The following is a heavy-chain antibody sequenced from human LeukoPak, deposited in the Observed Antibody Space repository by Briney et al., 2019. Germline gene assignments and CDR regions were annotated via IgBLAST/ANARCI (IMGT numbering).Heavy chain of an antibody. CDR3: ARIVLTPPYGMDV. CDR2: ISFGGGHT. V-gene: IGHV3-21*01. CDR1: RFTFSSYS. Sequence: KPGGSLRLSCVASRFTFSSYSMTWVRRAPGTGLEWVSSISFGGGHTFYTDSVKGRFTIFRDDSKNSLYLEMNSLRAEDTAVYFCARIVLTPPYGMDVWGQGTTVTVSS. J-gene: IGHJ6*02. D-gene: IGHD2/OR15-2a*01.